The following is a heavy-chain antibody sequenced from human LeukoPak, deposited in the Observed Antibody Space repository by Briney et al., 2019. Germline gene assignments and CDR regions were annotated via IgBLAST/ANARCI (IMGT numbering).Heavy chain of an antibody. Sequence: GGSLRLSCAASGFTFSSYAMHWVRQAPGKGLEWVAVISYDGSNKYYADSVKGRFTISRDNSKNTLYLQMNSLRAEDTAVYYCARAFTAMAYFDYWGQGTLVTVSS. CDR3: ARAFTAMAYFDY. D-gene: IGHD5-18*01. V-gene: IGHV3-30-3*01. J-gene: IGHJ4*02. CDR1: GFTFSSYA. CDR2: ISYDGSNK.